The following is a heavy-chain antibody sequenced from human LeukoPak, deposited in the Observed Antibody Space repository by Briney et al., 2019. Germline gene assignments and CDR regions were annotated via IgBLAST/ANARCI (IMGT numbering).Heavy chain of an antibody. Sequence: GGSLRLSCAASGFTFSSYAMHWVRQAPGKGLEWVAVISYDGSNKYYADSVKGRFTISRDNSKNTLYLQMNSLRSDDTAVYYCARDYYDSSGYESGGNNWFDPWGQGTLVTVSS. CDR1: GFTFSSYA. J-gene: IGHJ5*02. D-gene: IGHD3-22*01. V-gene: IGHV3-30-3*01. CDR3: ARDYYDSSGYESGGNNWFDP. CDR2: ISYDGSNK.